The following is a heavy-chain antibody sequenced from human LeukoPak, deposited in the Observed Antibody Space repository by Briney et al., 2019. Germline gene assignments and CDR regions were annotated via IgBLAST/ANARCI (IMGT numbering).Heavy chain of an antibody. Sequence: PSETLSLTCAVSGSSISSGGYSWSWIRQPPGKGLEWIGYIYHSGSTYYNPSLKSRVTISVDRSKNQFSLKLSSVTAADTAVYYCAGMVRGVISMAFDYWGQGTLVTVSS. CDR1: GSSISSGGYS. J-gene: IGHJ4*02. D-gene: IGHD3-10*01. CDR3: AGMVRGVISMAFDY. V-gene: IGHV4-30-2*01. CDR2: IYHSGST.